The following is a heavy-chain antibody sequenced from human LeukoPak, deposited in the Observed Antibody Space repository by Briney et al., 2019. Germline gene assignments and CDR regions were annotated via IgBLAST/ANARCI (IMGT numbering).Heavy chain of an antibody. Sequence: ASVKVSCKASGYTFTSYGITWVRQAPGQGPECVGWISAYNGNTNYVQKLQGRVTMTTDTSTSTAYMELRSLRSDDTAVYYCARVHGDEYQHYGMDAWGQGTTVTVSS. D-gene: IGHD4-17*01. CDR2: ISAYNGNT. V-gene: IGHV1-18*01. CDR3: ARVHGDEYQHYGMDA. J-gene: IGHJ6*02. CDR1: GYTFTSYG.